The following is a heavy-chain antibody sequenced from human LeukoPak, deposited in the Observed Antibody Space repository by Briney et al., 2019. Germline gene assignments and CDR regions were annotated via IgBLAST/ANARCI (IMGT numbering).Heavy chain of an antibody. Sequence: RPGGSLRLSCAASGFPFDDYAMHWVRQAPGKGLEWVSLISGDGGSTYYADSVKGRFTISRDNSKNSLYLQMNSLRTEDTALYYCAKDFQYTVTTEYYFDYWGQGTLVTVSS. CDR3: AKDFQYTVTTEYYFDY. CDR2: ISGDGGST. J-gene: IGHJ4*02. V-gene: IGHV3-43*02. CDR1: GFPFDDYA. D-gene: IGHD4-17*01.